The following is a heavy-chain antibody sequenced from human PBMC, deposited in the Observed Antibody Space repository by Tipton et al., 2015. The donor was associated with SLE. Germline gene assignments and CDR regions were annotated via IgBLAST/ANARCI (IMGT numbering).Heavy chain of an antibody. Sequence: TLSLTCSVPGDSITSYYWSWFRQSTGRGLEWIGRVYSSGSANYNPALISRVSMSVDISKNQFFLTLRSVTAADTAVYFCARGDVDWGQGTLVTVSS. CDR1: GDSITSYY. J-gene: IGHJ4*02. CDR2: VYSSGSA. CDR3: ARGDVD. D-gene: IGHD5-24*01. V-gene: IGHV4-4*07.